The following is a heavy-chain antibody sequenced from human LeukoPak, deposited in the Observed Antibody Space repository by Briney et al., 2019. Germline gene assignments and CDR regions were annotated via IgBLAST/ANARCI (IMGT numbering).Heavy chain of an antibody. V-gene: IGHV1-8*03. D-gene: IGHD6-6*01. Sequence: ASVKVSCKASGYTFTSYDINWVRQATGQGLEWMGWMNPNSGNTGYAQKFQGRVTITRNTSISTAYMELSSLRSEDTAVYYCARGKGYSSSSDYWGQGTLVTVSS. CDR1: GYTFTSYD. CDR2: MNPNSGNT. CDR3: ARGKGYSSSSDY. J-gene: IGHJ4*02.